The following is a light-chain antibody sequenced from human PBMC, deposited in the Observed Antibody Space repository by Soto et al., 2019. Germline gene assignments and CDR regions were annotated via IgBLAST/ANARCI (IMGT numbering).Light chain of an antibody. V-gene: IGLV2-14*03. CDR3: SSYTSSSTNWV. CDR1: SSDVGGYNY. J-gene: IGLJ3*02. CDR2: EVS. Sequence: QSALTQPASVSGSPGQSITISCTGTSSDVGGYNYVSWFQQHPGKAPKLKIYEVSNRPSGVSNRFSGSKSGYTASLTISELQAEDEADYYCSSYTSSSTNWVFGGGTKLTVL.